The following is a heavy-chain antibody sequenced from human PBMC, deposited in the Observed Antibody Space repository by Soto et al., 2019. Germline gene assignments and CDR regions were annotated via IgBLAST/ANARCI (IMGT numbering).Heavy chain of an antibody. Sequence: SETLSLTCTVSGGSISSDDYYWSWIRQAPGRGLEWIGYIHSSGSIYYNPSLKSRTTMSIDTAGNQFSLKVSSVTVADTAVYYCARDLDGLHDDTSGPFPRPGWGQGTLVTVSS. V-gene: IGHV4-30-4*01. CDR3: ARDLDGLHDDTSGPFPRPG. D-gene: IGHD3-22*01. CDR2: IHSSGSI. J-gene: IGHJ1*01. CDR1: GGSISSDDYY.